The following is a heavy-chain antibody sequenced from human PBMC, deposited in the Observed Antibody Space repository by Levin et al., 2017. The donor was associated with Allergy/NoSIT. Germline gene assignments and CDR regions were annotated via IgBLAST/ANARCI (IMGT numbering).Heavy chain of an antibody. CDR3: ARDGLRGIAVAGLIDY. V-gene: IGHV1-2*02. CDR2: INPNTGGT. D-gene: IGHD6-19*01. J-gene: IGHJ4*02. Sequence: ASVKVSCKASGYTFTGYYLNWVRQAPGQGLEWMGWINPNTGGTNYAQKFQGRVTMTRDTSISTAYMELSRLRSDDTAMYYCARDGLRGIAVAGLIDYWGQGALVTVSS. CDR1: GYTFTGYY.